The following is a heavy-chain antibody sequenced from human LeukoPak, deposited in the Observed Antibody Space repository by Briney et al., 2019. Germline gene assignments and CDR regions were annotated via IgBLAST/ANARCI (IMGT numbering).Heavy chain of an antibody. D-gene: IGHD3-3*01. Sequence: GGSLRLSCAASGFTFSSYAMSWVRQAPGKGLEWVSAMSGVGGHTYDSDSVKGRFTISRDNSKNTLYLQMNSLRAEDTAVYYCGKSSGYDFLAFDYWGQGTLVTVSS. CDR2: MSGVGGHT. J-gene: IGHJ4*02. CDR1: GFTFSSYA. CDR3: GKSSGYDFLAFDY. V-gene: IGHV3-23*01.